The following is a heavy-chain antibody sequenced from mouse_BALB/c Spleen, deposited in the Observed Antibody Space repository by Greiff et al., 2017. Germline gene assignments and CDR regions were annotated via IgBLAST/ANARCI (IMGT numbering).Heavy chain of an antibody. V-gene: IGHV1S29*02. D-gene: IGHD2-14*01. Sequence: VQLKQSGPELVKPGASVKISCKASGYTFTDYNMHWVKQSHGKSLEWIGYIYPYNGGTGYNQKFKSKATLTVDNSSSTAYMELRSLTSEDSAVYYCARRYYRYDGEFAYWGQGTLVTVSA. CDR2: IYPYNGGT. CDR1: GYTFTDYN. J-gene: IGHJ3*01. CDR3: ARRYYRYDGEFAY.